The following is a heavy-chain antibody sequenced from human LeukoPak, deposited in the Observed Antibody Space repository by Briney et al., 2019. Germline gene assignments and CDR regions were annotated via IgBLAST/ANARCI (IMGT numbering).Heavy chain of an antibody. CDR1: GGSISSYY. V-gene: IGHV4-59*08. Sequence: SETLSLTCTVSGGSISSYYWSWIRQPPGKGLEWIGYIYYSRGTNYNPSLKSRVTISIDTSKNQFSLKLSSVTAADTAVYYCARHSYNSSWYGGHPFDYWGQGTLVTVSS. J-gene: IGHJ4*02. CDR3: ARHSYNSSWYGGHPFDY. D-gene: IGHD6-13*01. CDR2: IYYSRGT.